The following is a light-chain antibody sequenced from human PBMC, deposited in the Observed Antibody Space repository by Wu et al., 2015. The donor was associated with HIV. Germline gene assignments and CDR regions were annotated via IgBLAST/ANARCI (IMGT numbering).Light chain of an antibody. J-gene: IGKJ1*01. CDR3: QKYNTAPWT. CDR2: AAS. V-gene: IGKV1-27*01. CDR1: QGIGNH. Sequence: DIQMTQSPSSLSASVGDRVTITCRASQGIGNHLAWYQQKSGRVPKLLIYAASILQSGVPSRFSGSGSGTDFTLTISGLQPEDVATYYCQKYNTAPWTFGQGTKVEMK.